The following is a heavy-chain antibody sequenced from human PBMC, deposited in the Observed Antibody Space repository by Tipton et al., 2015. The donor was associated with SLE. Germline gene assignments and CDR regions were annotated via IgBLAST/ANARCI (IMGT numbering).Heavy chain of an antibody. CDR2: ISWNSGSI. V-gene: IGHV3-9*01. D-gene: IGHD3-10*01. CDR1: GFTFDDYA. CDR3: ATRPGDFFGSSDAFDF. Sequence: SLRLSCAASGFTFDDYAMHWVRQAPGKGLEWVSGISWNSGSIGYADSVKGRFTISRDNAKHSQSLQMNSLRAEDSAVYYCATRPGDFFGSSDAFDFWGQGTMVTVSS. J-gene: IGHJ3*01.